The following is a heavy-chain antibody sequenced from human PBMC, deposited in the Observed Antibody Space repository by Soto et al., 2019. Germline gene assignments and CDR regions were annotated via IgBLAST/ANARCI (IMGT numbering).Heavy chain of an antibody. Sequence: GGSQRLSSAASGFTFGDYDRSWIRQAPGKGLEWVSYISSSGSTIYYADSVKGRFTISRDNAKNSLYLQMNSLRAEDTAVYYCARDRLIAAAVYNWFDPWGQGTLVTVSS. D-gene: IGHD6-13*01. CDR3: ARDRLIAAAVYNWFDP. CDR1: GFTFGDYD. V-gene: IGHV3-11*01. CDR2: ISSSGSTI. J-gene: IGHJ5*02.